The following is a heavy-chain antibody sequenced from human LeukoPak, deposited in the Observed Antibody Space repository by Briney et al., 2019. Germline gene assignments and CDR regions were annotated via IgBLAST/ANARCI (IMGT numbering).Heavy chain of an antibody. CDR2: INGRGDDT. V-gene: IGHV3-23*01. Sequence: GGSLRLSCAAFSGFAMSWVRQAPGRGLEWVSAINGRGDDTYYPDSVKGRFTISRDNSNNTLYLQMNSLRAGDTAVYYCAKGHRSSSSFFDSWGQGILVTVSS. CDR1: SGFA. J-gene: IGHJ4*02. CDR3: AKGHRSSSSFFDS. D-gene: IGHD6-19*01.